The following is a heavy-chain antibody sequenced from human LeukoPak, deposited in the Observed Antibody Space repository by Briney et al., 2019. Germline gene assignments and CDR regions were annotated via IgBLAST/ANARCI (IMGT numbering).Heavy chain of an antibody. J-gene: IGHJ5*02. Sequence: PSETLSLTCTVSGGSISSGGYYWSWIRQPPGKGLEWIGYIYHSGSTYYNPSLKSRVTISVDRSKNQFSLKLSSVTAADTAVYYCARVVSSIFGVGGPSWFDPWGQGTLVTVSS. CDR1: GGSISSGGYY. D-gene: IGHD3-3*01. CDR3: ARVVSSIFGVGGPSWFDP. V-gene: IGHV4-30-2*01. CDR2: IYHSGST.